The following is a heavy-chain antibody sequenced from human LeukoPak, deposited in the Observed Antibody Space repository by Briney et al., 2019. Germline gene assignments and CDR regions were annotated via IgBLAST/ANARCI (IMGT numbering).Heavy chain of an antibody. CDR1: GYPFSTYG. CDR2: ISTHNGKT. CDR3: ARDVGTTHFDF. D-gene: IGHD5-12*01. J-gene: IGHJ4*02. Sequence: ASVKVSCKASGYPFSTYGISWVRQAPGQGLQWMAWISTHNGKTDYAQNFQDRVTVTRDTSTSTVYMELRSLRSDDMAVYFCARDVGTTHFDFWGQGTLVTVSS. V-gene: IGHV1-18*03.